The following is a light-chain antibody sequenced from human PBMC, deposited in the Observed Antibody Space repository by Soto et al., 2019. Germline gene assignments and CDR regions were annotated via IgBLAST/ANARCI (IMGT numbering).Light chain of an antibody. CDR2: GGS. CDR1: QSVSSNH. V-gene: IGKV3-20*01. Sequence: DIVLTQSPGTLSLPPGERATLSCRASQSVSSNHLAWYQQKPGQAPRLLIYGGSSRATGIPVRFSGSGSETDFTLTITRLEPEDFAVYYCQQYSSSRTFGQGTKVDTK. J-gene: IGKJ1*01. CDR3: QQYSSSRT.